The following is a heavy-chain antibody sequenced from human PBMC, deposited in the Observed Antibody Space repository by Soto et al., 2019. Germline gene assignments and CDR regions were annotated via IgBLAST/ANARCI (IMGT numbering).Heavy chain of an antibody. J-gene: IGHJ4*01. V-gene: IGHV3-9*01. D-gene: IGHD6-19*01. CDR2: ISWNSGSI. CDR1: GFTFDDYA. CDR3: AKDTVGIAVAGAPDY. Sequence: EVQLVESGGGLVQPGRSLRLSCAASGFTFDDYAMHWVRQAPGKGLEWVSGISWNSGSIGYADSVKGRFTISRDNAKNSLYLQMNSLRAEDTALYYCAKDTVGIAVAGAPDYWGHGTLVTVSS.